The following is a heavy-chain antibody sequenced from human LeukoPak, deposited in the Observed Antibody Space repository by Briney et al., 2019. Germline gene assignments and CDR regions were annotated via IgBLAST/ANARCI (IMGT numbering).Heavy chain of an antibody. V-gene: IGHV3-7*04. Sequence: VGSLRLSCAASGFTFSSYWMSWVRQAPGKGLEWVANINQDGSEKYYVDSVKGRFTISRDNAKNSLYLQMNSLRAEDTALYYCARGRYCSGGSCYSDYWGQGTLVTVSS. D-gene: IGHD2-15*01. CDR3: ARGRYCSGGSCYSDY. CDR2: INQDGSEK. J-gene: IGHJ4*02. CDR1: GFTFSSYW.